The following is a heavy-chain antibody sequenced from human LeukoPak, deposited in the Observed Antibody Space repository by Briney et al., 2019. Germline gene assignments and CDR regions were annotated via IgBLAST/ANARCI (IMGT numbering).Heavy chain of an antibody. CDR2: ISSSSSYI. J-gene: IGHJ6*03. CDR3: ARLYSSGWYYYYYMDV. V-gene: IGHV3-21*01. D-gene: IGHD6-19*01. Sequence: GGSLRLSCAVSGFTFSYYGMHWVRQAPGKGLEWVSSISSSSSYIYYADSVKGRFTISRDNAKNSLYLQMNSLRAEDTAVYYCARLYSSGWYYYYYMDVWGKGTTVTVSS. CDR1: GFTFSYYG.